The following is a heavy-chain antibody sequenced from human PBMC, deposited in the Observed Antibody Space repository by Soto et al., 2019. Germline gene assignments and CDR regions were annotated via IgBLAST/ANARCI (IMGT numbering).Heavy chain of an antibody. D-gene: IGHD4-4*01. CDR3: ARDMTTVTHYYYGMDV. Sequence: GVSLRLSCSASGFTFSSYAMHWVRQAPGKGLEWVAVISYDGSNKYYADSVKGRFTISRDNSKNTLYLQMNSLRAEDTAVYYCARDMTTVTHYYYGMDVWGQGPTVTVSS. V-gene: IGHV3-30-3*01. J-gene: IGHJ6*02. CDR2: ISYDGSNK. CDR1: GFTFSSYA.